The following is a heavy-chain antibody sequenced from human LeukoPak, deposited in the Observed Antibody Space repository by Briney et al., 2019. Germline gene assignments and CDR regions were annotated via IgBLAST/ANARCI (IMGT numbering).Heavy chain of an antibody. CDR3: ARERSSGYADY. Sequence: GGSLRLSCAASGVTVSSNYMSWVRQAPGKGLEWVSVIYSGGSTYYADSVKGRFTISRDNSKNTLYLQMNSLRAEDTAVYYCARERSSGYADYWGQGTLVTVSS. J-gene: IGHJ4*02. CDR1: GVTVSSNY. V-gene: IGHV3-53*01. D-gene: IGHD5-12*01. CDR2: IYSGGST.